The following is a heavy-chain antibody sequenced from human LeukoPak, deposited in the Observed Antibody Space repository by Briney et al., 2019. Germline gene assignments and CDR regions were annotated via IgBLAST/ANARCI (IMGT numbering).Heavy chain of an antibody. CDR1: GFIFSSYW. CDR2: IKSDGSST. V-gene: IGHV3-74*01. CDR3: ARDFRDYGDYFASGGSSPPDY. J-gene: IGHJ4*02. Sequence: GGSLRLSCAASGFIFSSYWMSWVRQAPGKGLVWVSRIKSDGSSTNYADSVKGRFTISRDNAKSTLYLQMNSLRAEDTAVYYCARDFRDYGDYFASGGSSPPDYWGQGTLVTVSS. D-gene: IGHD4-17*01.